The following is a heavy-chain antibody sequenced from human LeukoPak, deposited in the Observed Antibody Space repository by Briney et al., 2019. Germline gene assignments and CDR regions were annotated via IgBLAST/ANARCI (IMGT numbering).Heavy chain of an antibody. CDR2: ISYDGSNK. CDR3: AKDRGPGLHSGHYYVQAVYGMDV. CDR1: GFTFSSYA. D-gene: IGHD3-22*01. V-gene: IGHV3-30-3*01. Sequence: GGSLRLSCAASGFTFSSYAMHWVRQAPGKGLEWVAVISYDGSNKYYADSVKGRFTISRDNSKNTLYLLMNSLRAEDTAVYYSAKDRGPGLHSGHYYVQAVYGMDVWGQGTTVTVSS. J-gene: IGHJ6*02.